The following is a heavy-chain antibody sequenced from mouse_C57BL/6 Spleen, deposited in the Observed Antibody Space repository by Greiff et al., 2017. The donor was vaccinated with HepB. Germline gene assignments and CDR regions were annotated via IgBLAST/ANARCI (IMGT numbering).Heavy chain of an antibody. D-gene: IGHD2-2*01. CDR3: ARMGHGYDFDY. V-gene: IGHV1-26*01. CDR2: INPNNGGT. J-gene: IGHJ2*01. CDR1: GYTFTDYY. Sequence: EVQLQQSGPELVKPGASVKISCKASGYTFTDYYMNWVKQSHGKSLEWIGDINPNNGGTSYNQKFKGKATLTVDKSSSTAYMELRSLTSEDSAVYYCARMGHGYDFDYWGQGTTLTVSS.